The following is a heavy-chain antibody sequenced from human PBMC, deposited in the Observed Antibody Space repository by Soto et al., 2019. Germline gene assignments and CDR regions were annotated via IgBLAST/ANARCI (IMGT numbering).Heavy chain of an antibody. Sequence: QVQLVQSGAEVKKPGASVKVSCKASGYTFTSYGISWVRQAPGQGLEWMGWISAYNGNTNYAQKLQGRVTMTTDTSTSTAYMALRSLRSDDTAVYYCARSPTTTIFGVVIITPYFDYWGQGTLVTVSS. J-gene: IGHJ4*02. V-gene: IGHV1-18*01. CDR1: GYTFTSYG. CDR3: ARSPTTTIFGVVIITPYFDY. D-gene: IGHD3-3*01. CDR2: ISAYNGNT.